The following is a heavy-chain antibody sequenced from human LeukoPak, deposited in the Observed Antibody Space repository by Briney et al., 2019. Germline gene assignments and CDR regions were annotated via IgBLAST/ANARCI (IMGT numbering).Heavy chain of an antibody. J-gene: IGHJ5*02. V-gene: IGHV3-23*01. CDR1: GFTFSSYA. CDR3: AKDRYCSGGSCYGSWFDP. Sequence: GGSLRLSCAASGFTFSSYAMSWVRQAPGKGLEWVSAISGSGGSTYYADSVKGRFTISRDNSKNTLYLQMNSLRAEDTAVYYCAKDRYCSGGSCYGSWFDPWGQGTLVTVSS. CDR2: ISGSGGST. D-gene: IGHD2-15*01.